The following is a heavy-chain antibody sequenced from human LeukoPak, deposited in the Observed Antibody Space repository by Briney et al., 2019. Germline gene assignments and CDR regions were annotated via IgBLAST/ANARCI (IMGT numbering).Heavy chain of an antibody. CDR1: GYTFTSYG. D-gene: IGHD2-2*01. CDR2: ISAYNGNT. J-gene: IGHJ6*04. V-gene: IGHV1-18*04. CDR3: ARDTGDWKNDCSTSCYAGYYYYGMDV. Sequence: ASVKVSCKASGYTFTSYGISWVRQAPGQGLEWMGWISAYNGNTNYAQKLQGRVTMTTDTSTSTAYMELRSLRSDDTAVYYCARDTGDWKNDCSTSCYAGYYYYGMDVWGKGTTVTVSS.